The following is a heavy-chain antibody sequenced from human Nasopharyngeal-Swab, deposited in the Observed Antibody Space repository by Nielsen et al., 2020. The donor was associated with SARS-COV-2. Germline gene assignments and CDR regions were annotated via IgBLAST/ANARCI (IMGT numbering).Heavy chain of an antibody. CDR3: ASEYCSSTSCYP. CDR1: GGTFSSYA. Sequence: SVKVSCKASGGTFSSYAISWVRQAPGQGLEWMGGIIPIFGTANYAQKFQGRVTITADESTSTAYMELSSLRSEDTAVYYCASEYCSSTSCYPWGQGTLVSVSS. V-gene: IGHV1-69*13. D-gene: IGHD2-2*01. CDR2: IIPIFGTA. J-gene: IGHJ5*02.